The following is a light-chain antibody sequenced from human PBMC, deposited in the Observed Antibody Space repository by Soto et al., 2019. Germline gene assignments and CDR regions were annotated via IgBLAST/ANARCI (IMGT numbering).Light chain of an antibody. CDR2: DAS. J-gene: IGKJ5*01. CDR3: QQYNIYSIT. Sequence: DIQMTQSPSTLSASVGDRVTITCRASQSISSWLAWYQQKPGKAPKLLIYDASSLESGVPSRFSGSGSGTEFTLTICSLQPDDFATYYCQQYNIYSITFGQGTRLEIK. CDR1: QSISSW. V-gene: IGKV1-5*01.